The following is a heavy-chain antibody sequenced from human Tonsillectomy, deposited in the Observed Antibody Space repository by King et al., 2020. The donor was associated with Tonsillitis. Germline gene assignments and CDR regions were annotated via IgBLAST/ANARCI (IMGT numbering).Heavy chain of an antibody. J-gene: IGHJ2*01. CDR1: GGSISSYY. V-gene: IGHV4-59*01. Sequence: LQESGPGLVKPSETLSLTCTVSGGSISSYYWSWIRQPPGKGLEWIGDIYYSGSTNYNPSLKSRVTISVDTSKNQFSLRLSSVTAADTAVYYSARDLLGWYFDLWGRGTLVTVSS. CDR2: IYYSGST. CDR3: ARDLLGWYFDL. D-gene: IGHD2-15*01.